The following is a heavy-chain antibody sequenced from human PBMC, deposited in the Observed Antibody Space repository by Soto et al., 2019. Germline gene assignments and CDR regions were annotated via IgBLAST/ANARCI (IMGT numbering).Heavy chain of an antibody. V-gene: IGHV1-18*01. CDR3: AARGGWYGSFDY. CDR1: GYTFTSYG. D-gene: IGHD6-19*01. Sequence: QVQLVQSGAEVKKPGASVKVSCKASGYTFTSYGISWVRQAPGQGLEWMGWISAYNGKTSYAQRLQGRVNMTTDTPTSTAYMEMRSLSSDDTAVYYCAARGGWYGSFDYWGQGTLVTVAS. J-gene: IGHJ4*02. CDR2: ISAYNGKT.